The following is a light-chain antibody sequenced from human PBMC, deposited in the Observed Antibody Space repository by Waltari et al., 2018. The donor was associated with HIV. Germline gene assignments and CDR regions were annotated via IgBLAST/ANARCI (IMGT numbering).Light chain of an antibody. CDR3: APWDDSLNGPV. Sequence: QSVLTQPPSASGTPGQRVPISCSGSSSNIGSYTVDWYQQLPGTAPKLLIYSNNQRPSGVPDRFSGSKSGTSASLASSGLQSEDEADYYCAPWDDSLNGPVFGGGTKLTVL. CDR1: SSNIGSYT. V-gene: IGLV1-44*01. J-gene: IGLJ2*01. CDR2: SNN.